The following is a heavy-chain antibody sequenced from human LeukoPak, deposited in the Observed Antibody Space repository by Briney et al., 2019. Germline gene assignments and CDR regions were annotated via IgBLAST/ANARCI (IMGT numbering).Heavy chain of an antibody. Sequence: ASVKVSCKASGYTFTGYYMHWVRQAPGQGLEWMGGIIPIFGTANYAQKFQGRVTITADKSTSTAYMELSSLRSEDTAVYYCARDRGYGDYPNWYFDLWGRGTLVTVSS. D-gene: IGHD4-17*01. V-gene: IGHV1-69*06. CDR2: IIPIFGTA. J-gene: IGHJ2*01. CDR3: ARDRGYGDYPNWYFDL. CDR1: GYTFTGYY.